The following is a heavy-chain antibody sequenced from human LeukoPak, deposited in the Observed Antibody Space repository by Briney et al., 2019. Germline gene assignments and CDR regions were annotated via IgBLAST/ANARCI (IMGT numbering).Heavy chain of an antibody. D-gene: IGHD6-19*01. J-gene: IGHJ3*02. Sequence: PGGSLRLSCAASGFTFSRYSMNWVRQAPGKGLEWVSSISTSSSFLYYADSVKGRFTISRENAKNSLYLQMNSLRAEDTAVYYCARGRVGQWLVDAFDIWGQGTMVTVSS. CDR1: GFTFSRYS. CDR3: ARGRVGQWLVDAFDI. CDR2: ISTSSSFL. V-gene: IGHV3-21*01.